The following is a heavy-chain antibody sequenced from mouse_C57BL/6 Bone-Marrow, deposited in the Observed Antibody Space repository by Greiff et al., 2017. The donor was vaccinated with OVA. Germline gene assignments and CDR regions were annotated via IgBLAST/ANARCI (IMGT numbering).Heavy chain of an antibody. CDR2: INPNNGGT. CDR3: ARAYYGYDGSY. CDR1: GYTFTDYN. J-gene: IGHJ2*01. D-gene: IGHD2-9*01. V-gene: IGHV1-22*01. Sequence: VQLQQPGAELVKPGASVKMSCKASGYTFTDYNMHWVKQSHGKSLEWIGYINPNNGGTSYNQKFKGKATLTVNKSSSTAYMELRSLTSEDSAVYYCARAYYGYDGSYWGQGTTLTVSS.